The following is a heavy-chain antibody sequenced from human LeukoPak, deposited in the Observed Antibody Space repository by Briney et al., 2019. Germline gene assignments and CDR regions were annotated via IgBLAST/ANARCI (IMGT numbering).Heavy chain of an antibody. CDR2: FFQSQKS. Sequence: SETLSLTCDLSGHSTTRGYYWAWFRQSPGKGPEWIATFFQSQKSFYNASLESRVIMSLDTSTSQFSLNLTSVTAADTAVYYCARVLPVPYLLDSWGQGTHVTVSS. CDR3: ARVLPVPYLLDS. D-gene: IGHD2/OR15-2a*01. V-gene: IGHV4-38-2*01. CDR1: GHSTTRGYY. J-gene: IGHJ4*02.